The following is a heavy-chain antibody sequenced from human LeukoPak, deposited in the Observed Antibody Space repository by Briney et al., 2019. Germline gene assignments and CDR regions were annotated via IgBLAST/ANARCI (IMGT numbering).Heavy chain of an antibody. Sequence: GASVKVSCKASGYTFTSYAVHWVRQAPGQRLEWMGWINAGNGNTKYSQKFQGRVTITRDTSASTAYMELSSLRSEDTAVYYCAREDDSSSSVYYYYGMDVWGQGTTVTVSS. CDR1: GYTFTSYA. D-gene: IGHD6-6*01. J-gene: IGHJ6*02. V-gene: IGHV1-3*01. CDR3: AREDDSSSSVYYYYGMDV. CDR2: INAGNGNT.